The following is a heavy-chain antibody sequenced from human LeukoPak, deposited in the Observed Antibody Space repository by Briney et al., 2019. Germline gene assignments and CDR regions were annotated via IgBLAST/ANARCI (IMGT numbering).Heavy chain of an antibody. V-gene: IGHV3-30*02. J-gene: IGHJ4*02. CDR2: IRYDGSNK. Sequence: PGGSLRLSCAASGFTFSSYGMHWVRQAPGKGLEWVAFIRYDGSNKYYAYSVKGRFTISRDNSKNTLYLQMNSLRAEDTAVYYCAKSYYDSSGYYYVSYFDYWGQGTLVTVSS. CDR1: GFTFSSYG. D-gene: IGHD3-22*01. CDR3: AKSYYDSSGYYYVSYFDY.